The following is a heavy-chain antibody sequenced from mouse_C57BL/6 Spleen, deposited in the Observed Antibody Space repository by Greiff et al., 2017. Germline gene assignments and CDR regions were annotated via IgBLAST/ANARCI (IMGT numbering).Heavy chain of an antibody. Sequence: EVKLQESGGGLVKPGGSLKLSCAASGFTFSDYGMHWVRQAPEKGLEWVAYISSGSSTIYYADTGKGRFTISRDNAKNTLFLQMTSLRSEDTAMYYCARKNWDYFDYWGQGTTLTVSS. J-gene: IGHJ2*01. CDR3: ARKNWDYFDY. D-gene: IGHD4-1*01. V-gene: IGHV5-17*01. CDR1: GFTFSDYG. CDR2: ISSGSSTI.